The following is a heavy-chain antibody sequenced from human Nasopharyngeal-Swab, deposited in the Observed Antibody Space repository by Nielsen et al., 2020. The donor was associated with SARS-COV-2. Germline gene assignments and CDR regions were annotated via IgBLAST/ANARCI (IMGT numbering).Heavy chain of an antibody. D-gene: IGHD3-10*01. CDR2: IYYSGST. V-gene: IGHV4-59*01. Sequence: GSLRLSCTVSGGSISSYYWSWIRQPPGKGLEWIGYIYYSGSTNYNPSLKSRVTISVDTSKNQFSLKLSSVTAADTAVYYCARGGKYGSGSYYVYWGQGTLVTVSS. J-gene: IGHJ4*02. CDR3: ARGGKYGSGSYYVY. CDR1: GGSISSYY.